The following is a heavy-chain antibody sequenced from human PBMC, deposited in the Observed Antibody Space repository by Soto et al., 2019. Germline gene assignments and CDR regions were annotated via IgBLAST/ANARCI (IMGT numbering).Heavy chain of an antibody. V-gene: IGHV3-9*01. CDR2: ISWNSGSI. J-gene: IGHJ4*02. D-gene: IGHD3-22*01. CDR1: GFTFDDYA. Sequence: GGSLRLSCAASGFTFDDYAMHWVRQAPGKGLEWVSGISWNSGSIGYADSVKGRFTISRDNAKNSLYLQMNSLRAEDTALYYCARSWPMIVVVNDYYFDYWGQGTLVTVSS. CDR3: ARSWPMIVVVNDYYFDY.